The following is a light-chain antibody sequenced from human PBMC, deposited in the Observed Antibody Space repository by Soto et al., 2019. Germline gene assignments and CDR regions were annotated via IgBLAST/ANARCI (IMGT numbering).Light chain of an antibody. V-gene: IGLV2-11*01. J-gene: IGLJ1*01. CDR1: SSDVGGYNY. CDR2: DVS. Sequence: QSVLTQPRSVSGSPGQSVTISCTGTSSDVGGYNYVSWYQQHPGKAPKLMIYDVSKRPSGVPDRFSGSKSRNTASLTISGLQAEDEADYYCCSYAGSYTHYVFGTGTKLTVL. CDR3: CSYAGSYTHYV.